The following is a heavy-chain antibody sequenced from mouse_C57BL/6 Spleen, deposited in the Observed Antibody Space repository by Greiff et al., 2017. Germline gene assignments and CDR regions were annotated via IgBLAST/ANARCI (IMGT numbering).Heavy chain of an antibody. J-gene: IGHJ1*03. Sequence: VQLQQSGAELVRPGTSVKVSCKASGYAFTNYLIEWVKQRPGQGLEWIGVINPGSGGTNYNEKFKGKATLTADKSSSTAYMQLSSLTSEDSAVYFCARANYDGSSYGYFDVWGTGTTVTVSS. V-gene: IGHV1-54*01. D-gene: IGHD1-1*01. CDR3: ARANYDGSSYGYFDV. CDR1: GYAFTNYL. CDR2: INPGSGGT.